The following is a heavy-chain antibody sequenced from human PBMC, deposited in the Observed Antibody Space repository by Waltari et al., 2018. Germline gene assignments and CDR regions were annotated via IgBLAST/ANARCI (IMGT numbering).Heavy chain of an antibody. V-gene: IGHV1-69*08. Sequence: QVQLVQSGAEVKKPGSSVKVSCKASGGTFSRYTISWVRQAPGQGLEWMGRIIPILGIANYAQKFQGRVTITADKSTSTAYMELSSLRSEDTAVYYCARDPRDLDTAMSYYGMDVWGQGTTVTISS. CDR3: ARDPRDLDTAMSYYGMDV. CDR2: IIPILGIA. D-gene: IGHD5-18*01. J-gene: IGHJ6*02. CDR1: GGTFSRYT.